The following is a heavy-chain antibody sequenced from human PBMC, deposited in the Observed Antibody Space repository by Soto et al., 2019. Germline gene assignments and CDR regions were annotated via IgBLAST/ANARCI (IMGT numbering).Heavy chain of an antibody. CDR2: IYLGDSDT. D-gene: IGHD4-17*01. CDR3: ARHPVSGDYAGFVV. J-gene: IGHJ6*02. Sequence: ASFKSSGNGSGNSFATYWICWVRQMTGKGLEWMGIIYLGDSDTRYSPSFQGQVTISADKSISTAFLQWSSLKASDTAMYYCARHPVSGDYAGFVVWGQGTTVTVSS. CDR1: GNSFATYW. V-gene: IGHV5-51*01.